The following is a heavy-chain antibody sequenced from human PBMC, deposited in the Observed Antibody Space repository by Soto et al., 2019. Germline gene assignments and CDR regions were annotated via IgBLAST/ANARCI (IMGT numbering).Heavy chain of an antibody. V-gene: IGHV1-18*01. Sequence: GASVKVSCKASGYTFTSYGISWVRQAPGQGLEWMGWISAYNGNTNYAQKLQGRVTMTTDTSTSTAYMELRSLRSDDTAVYYCARDQGGRLHVGELSLRLGAFDIWGQGTMVTVSS. CDR1: GYTFTSYG. D-gene: IGHD3-16*02. CDR3: ARDQGGRLHVGELSLRLGAFDI. CDR2: ISAYNGNT. J-gene: IGHJ3*02.